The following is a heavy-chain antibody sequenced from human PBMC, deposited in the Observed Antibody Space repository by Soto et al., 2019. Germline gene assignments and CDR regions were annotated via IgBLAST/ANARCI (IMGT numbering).Heavy chain of an antibody. J-gene: IGHJ4*02. V-gene: IGHV1-69*12. CDR2: IIPTIGTT. CDR3: ARDLGSGYDPGDY. CDR1: GDTFTIFA. Sequence: QVQLVQSGAEVKKPGSSGKVSCKASGDTFTIFAIIWVRQAPGQGLEWMGGIIPTIGTTNYAQRFQGRITITGDESTGTAYIELRSLKSEDTDVYYCARDLGSGYDPGDYWGQGTLITVSS. D-gene: IGHD5-12*01.